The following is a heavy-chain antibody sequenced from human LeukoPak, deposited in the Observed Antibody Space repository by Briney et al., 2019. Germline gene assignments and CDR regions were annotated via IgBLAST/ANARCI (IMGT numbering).Heavy chain of an antibody. Sequence: PGGSLRLSCAASGFTFSSYSMNWIRQPPGKGLEWIGEINHSGSTNYNPSLKSRVTISVDTSKNQFSLKLSSVTAADTAVYYCARGWKRTYYGMDVWGQGTTVTVSS. V-gene: IGHV4-34*01. CDR1: GFTFSSYS. J-gene: IGHJ6*02. CDR2: INHSGST. CDR3: ARGWKRTYYGMDV. D-gene: IGHD1-1*01.